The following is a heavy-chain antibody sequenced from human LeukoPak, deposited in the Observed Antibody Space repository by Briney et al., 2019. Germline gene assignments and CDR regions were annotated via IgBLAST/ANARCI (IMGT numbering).Heavy chain of an antibody. D-gene: IGHD3-16*01. CDR2: IYVSVST. CDR3: ARETAQKGAHYMDA. CDR1: GASISSYC. J-gene: IGHJ6*03. V-gene: IGHV4-59*01. Sequence: SESLSLTRTVSGASISSYCWSCVRHHPGNWLEWVGYIYVSVSTNYNPSLNSRVTISVDTSKNQFSLKVSSLPAADPGVYSCARETAQKGAHYMDAWGTRTTFT.